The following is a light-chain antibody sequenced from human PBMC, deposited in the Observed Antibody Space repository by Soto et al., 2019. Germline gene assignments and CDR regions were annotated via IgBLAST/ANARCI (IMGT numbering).Light chain of an antibody. J-gene: IGLJ1*01. CDR3: SSYGGSNIPLYV. CDR1: GSDVGAYKY. V-gene: IGLV2-8*01. CDR2: EVD. Sequence: QSALTQPPAASGSPGQSLTISCAGTGSDVGAYKYVSWYQQHTGKAPKLIIYEVDKRPSGVPDRFSGSKSGNTASLTVSGLQAEDEADYYCSSYGGSNIPLYVFGTGTNVTVL.